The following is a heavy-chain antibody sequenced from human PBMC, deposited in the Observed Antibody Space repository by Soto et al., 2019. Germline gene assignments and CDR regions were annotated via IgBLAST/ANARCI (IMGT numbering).Heavy chain of an antibody. J-gene: IGHJ5*02. V-gene: IGHV3-7*01. CDR3: ARELLWFGGGPNWFDP. D-gene: IGHD3-10*01. CDR1: GFTFSRYW. CDR2: IKEDGSEK. Sequence: GGSLRLSCAASGFTFSRYWMSWVRQAPGKGLEWVANIKEDGSEKYYVDSVKGRFTISRDNAKNSLYLQMNSLGAEDTAVYYCARELLWFGGGPNWFDPWGQGTLVTVSS.